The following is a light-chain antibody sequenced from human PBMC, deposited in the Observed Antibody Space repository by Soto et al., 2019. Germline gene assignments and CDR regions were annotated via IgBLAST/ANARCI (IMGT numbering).Light chain of an antibody. J-gene: IGKJ3*01. Sequence: EIVLTQSPATLSLFPGESATLSCRASQSVSSYLAWYQQKPGQAPRLLIYDASNRATGIPARFSGSGSGTDFTLNISSLEPEDFAVYYCQHRSNWPFTVGPGTKVDIK. CDR2: DAS. CDR3: QHRSNWPFT. CDR1: QSVSSY. V-gene: IGKV3-11*01.